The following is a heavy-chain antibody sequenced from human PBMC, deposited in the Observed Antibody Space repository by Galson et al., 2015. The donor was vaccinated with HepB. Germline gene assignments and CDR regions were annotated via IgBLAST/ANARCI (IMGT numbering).Heavy chain of an antibody. Sequence: ETLSLTCAVYGGSFSGYYWSWIRQPPGKGLEWIGSIYYSGSTYYNPSLKSRVTISVDTSKNQFSLKLSSVTAADTAVYYCASTNWNYGVDDYYYGMDVWGQGTTVTVSS. D-gene: IGHD1-7*01. CDR2: IYYSGST. CDR3: ASTNWNYGVDDYYYGMDV. CDR1: GGSFSGYY. V-gene: IGHV4-34*01. J-gene: IGHJ6*02.